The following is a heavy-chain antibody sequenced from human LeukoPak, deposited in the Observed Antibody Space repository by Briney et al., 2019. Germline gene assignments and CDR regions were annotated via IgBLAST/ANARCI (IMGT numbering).Heavy chain of an antibody. V-gene: IGHV4-61*02. CDR3: ARDNGQYGSGVNWFDP. Sequence: PSETLSLTCTVSGGSISSGSYYWSWIRQPAGKGLEWIGRIYTSGSTNYNPSLKSRVTMSVDTSKNQFSLKLSSVTAADTAVYYCARDNGQYGSGVNWFDPWGQGTLVTVSS. J-gene: IGHJ5*02. CDR1: GGSISSGSYY. CDR2: IYTSGST. D-gene: IGHD3-10*01.